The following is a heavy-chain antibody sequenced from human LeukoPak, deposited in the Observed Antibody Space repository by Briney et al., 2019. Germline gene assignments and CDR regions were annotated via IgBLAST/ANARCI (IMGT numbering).Heavy chain of an antibody. D-gene: IGHD3-3*01. CDR2: IIPIFGTA. Sequence: SVKVSCKASGGTFSSYAISWVRQAPGQGLEWMGGIIPIFGTANYAQKFQGRVTITADESTSTAYMELSSLRSEDTAVYYCARNYDFWSGETYYFDYWGQGTLVTVSS. CDR1: GGTFSSYA. J-gene: IGHJ4*02. V-gene: IGHV1-69*13. CDR3: ARNYDFWSGETYYFDY.